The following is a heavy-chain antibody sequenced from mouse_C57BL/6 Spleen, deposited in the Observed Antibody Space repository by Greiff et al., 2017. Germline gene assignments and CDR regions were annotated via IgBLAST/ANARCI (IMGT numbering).Heavy chain of an antibody. Sequence: EVQLVESGGGLVQPGGSMQLSCAASGFTFSDAWMDWVRQSPEKGLEWVAEIRNKANNHATYYAESVKGRFTISRDDSKSSVYLQMNSLRAEDTGIYYCTRNLWSKGYFDVWGTGTTVTVSS. D-gene: IGHD6-5*01. V-gene: IGHV6-6*01. CDR1: GFTFSDAW. CDR2: IRNKANNHAT. J-gene: IGHJ1*03. CDR3: TRNLWSKGYFDV.